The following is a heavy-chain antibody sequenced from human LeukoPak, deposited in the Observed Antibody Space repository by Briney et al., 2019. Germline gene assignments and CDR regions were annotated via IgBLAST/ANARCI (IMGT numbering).Heavy chain of an antibody. CDR3: ARQDGFAQYYFDC. V-gene: IGHV5-51*01. CDR1: GYSFTSYW. J-gene: IGHJ4*02. Sequence: GESLKISCKGSGYSFTSYWIGWVRQMPGKGLEWMGIIYPGDSDTRYSPSFQGQVTISADKSISTVYLQWSSLKASDTAMYYSARQDGFAQYYFDCWGQGTVVTVSS. CDR2: IYPGDSDT. D-gene: IGHD6-19*01.